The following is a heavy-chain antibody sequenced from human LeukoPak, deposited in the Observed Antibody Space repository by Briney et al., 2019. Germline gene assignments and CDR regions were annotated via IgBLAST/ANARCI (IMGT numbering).Heavy chain of an antibody. CDR2: ISYDGSNK. CDR1: GFTFSSYG. D-gene: IGHD3-3*01. CDR3: AKGANRFWSGYPYWFDP. J-gene: IGHJ5*02. Sequence: PGRSLRLSCAASGFTFSSYGMHWVRQAPGKGLEWVAVISYDGSNKYYADSVKGRFTISRDNSKNTLYLQMNSLRAEDTAVYYCAKGANRFWSGYPYWFDPWGQGTLVTVSS. V-gene: IGHV3-30*18.